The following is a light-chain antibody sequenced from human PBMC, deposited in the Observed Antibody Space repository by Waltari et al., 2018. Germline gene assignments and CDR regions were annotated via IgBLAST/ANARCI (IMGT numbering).Light chain of an antibody. Sequence: DVQLTQSPSFLSASVGDRVTITCRATEVIDRYVAWYQQKPGNAPKRLIYAASILHSGVPSRFSGSGSGTEFSLTISGLQPEDFATYYCQQLNRDRTFGGGTKVEI. V-gene: IGKV1-9*01. J-gene: IGKJ4*01. CDR2: AAS. CDR3: QQLNRDRT. CDR1: EVIDRY.